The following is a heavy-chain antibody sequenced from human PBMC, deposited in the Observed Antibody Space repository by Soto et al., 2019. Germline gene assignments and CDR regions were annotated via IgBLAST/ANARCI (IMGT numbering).Heavy chain of an antibody. CDR2: IYDSGST. CDR1: GASISHFY. D-gene: IGHD3-9*01. Sequence: QVQLQESGPRLVKPSETLSLTCTVSGASISHFYWGWIRQSPGKGLEWLGYIYDSGSTNYNPSLKSPATMSMDTTKPQFSLNLSSVTAADTAVYFCAASYHAILTGHFAFNMWGHGTMVTVSS. J-gene: IGHJ3*02. CDR3: AASYHAILTGHFAFNM. V-gene: IGHV4-59*01.